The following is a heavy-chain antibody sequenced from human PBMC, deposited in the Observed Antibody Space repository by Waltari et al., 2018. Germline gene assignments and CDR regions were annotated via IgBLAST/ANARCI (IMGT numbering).Heavy chain of an antibody. Sequence: QVQLVQSGAEVKKPGSSVKVSCKASGGTFSSYAISWVRQAPGQGLEWMGGISPICGTANYAQKFQGRVTITTYESTSTAYMELSSLRSEDTTVYYCALGYSYGPNYFDYWGQGTLVTVSS. D-gene: IGHD5-18*01. CDR1: GGTFSSYA. CDR3: ALGYSYGPNYFDY. J-gene: IGHJ4*02. V-gene: IGHV1-69*05. CDR2: ISPICGTA.